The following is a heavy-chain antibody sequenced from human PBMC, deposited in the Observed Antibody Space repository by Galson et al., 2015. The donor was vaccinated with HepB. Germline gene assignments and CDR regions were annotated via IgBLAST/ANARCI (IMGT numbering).Heavy chain of an antibody. J-gene: IGHJ4*02. Sequence: SLRLSCAASGFTFSSYAMSWVRQAPGKGLEWASTISGSGDYTNYADSVKGRFTISSDNSKNTLYLQMNSLRAEDTAVYYCAKNDFWSGYVNYWGQGTLVTVSS. V-gene: IGHV3-23*01. CDR2: ISGSGDYT. CDR3: AKNDFWSGYVNY. D-gene: IGHD3-3*01. CDR1: GFTFSSYA.